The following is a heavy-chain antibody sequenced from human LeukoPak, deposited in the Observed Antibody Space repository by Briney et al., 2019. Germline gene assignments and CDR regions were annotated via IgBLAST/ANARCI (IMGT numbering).Heavy chain of an antibody. CDR3: AREVAVAGPSDY. D-gene: IGHD6-19*01. CDR1: GDSVSSNSAG. CDR2: TYYRSNWYN. Sequence: SQTLSLTCAISGDSVSSNSAGWNWIRQSPSRGLEWLGRTYYRSNWYNDYGPSVKSQITIDPDTSKNQFSLHLNSVTPEDTAVYYCAREVAVAGPSDYWGQGILVTVSS. V-gene: IGHV6-1*01. J-gene: IGHJ4*02.